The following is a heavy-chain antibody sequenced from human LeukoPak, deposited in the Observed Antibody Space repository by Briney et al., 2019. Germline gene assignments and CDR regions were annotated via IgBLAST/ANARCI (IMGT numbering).Heavy chain of an antibody. V-gene: IGHV3-7*01. CDR2: IKQDGSEK. CDR3: ARDDSSSWYFPWN. J-gene: IGHJ4*02. D-gene: IGHD6-13*01. CDR1: GFTFSSYW. Sequence: PGGSLRLSCAASGFTFSSYWMSWVRQAPGKGLEWVANIKQDGSEKYYVDSVKGRFTISRDNAKNSLYLQMNSLRAEDTAVYYCARDDSSSWYFPWNWGQGTLVTVSS.